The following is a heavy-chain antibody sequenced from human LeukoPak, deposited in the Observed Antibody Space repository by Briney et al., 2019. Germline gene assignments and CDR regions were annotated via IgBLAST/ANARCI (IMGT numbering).Heavy chain of an antibody. V-gene: IGHV3-21*01. CDR3: ARQRGYCSSGVCRGWFDP. D-gene: IGHD2-8*01. CDR2: FSESSRFI. J-gene: IGHJ5*02. Sequence: GGSLRLSCAASGFTFRNYNMNWVRQAPGKGLEGVSSFSESSRFIQYADSLKGRFAISRDNAKNSLYLQMNSLRAEDTAVYYCARQRGYCSSGVCRGWFDPWGQGTLVTVSS. CDR1: GFTFRNYN.